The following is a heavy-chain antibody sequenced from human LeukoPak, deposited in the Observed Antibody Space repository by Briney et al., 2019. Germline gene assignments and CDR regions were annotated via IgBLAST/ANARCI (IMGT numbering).Heavy chain of an antibody. Sequence: GGSLRLSCAASGFTFSSYAMSWVRQAPGKGLEWVSAISGSGGSTYYADSVKGRFTISRDNSKNTLYLQMNSLRAEDTAVYYCAKDYGDYGRGCYFDYWGQGTLVTVSS. J-gene: IGHJ4*02. CDR3: AKDYGDYGRGCYFDY. CDR2: ISGSGGST. D-gene: IGHD4-17*01. V-gene: IGHV3-23*01. CDR1: GFTFSSYA.